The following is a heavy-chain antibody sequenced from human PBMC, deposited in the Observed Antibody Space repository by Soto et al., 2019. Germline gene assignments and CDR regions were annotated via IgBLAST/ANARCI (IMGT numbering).Heavy chain of an antibody. CDR1: GFTFSNYG. D-gene: IGHD2-21*02. CDR2: ISYDGSNK. Sequence: GGSLRLSCAASGFTFSNYGMHWVRQAPGKGLEWVAVISYDGSNKYYADSVKGRFTISRDNSKNTLYLQMNSLRAEDTAVYYCAKDLRMTETWYNWFYPWGQGTLVTFSS. CDR3: AKDLRMTETWYNWFYP. V-gene: IGHV3-30*18. J-gene: IGHJ5*02.